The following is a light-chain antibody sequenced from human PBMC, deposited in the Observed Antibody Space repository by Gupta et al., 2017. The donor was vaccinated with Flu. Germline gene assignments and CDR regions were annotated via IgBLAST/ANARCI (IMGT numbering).Light chain of an antibody. CDR3: QQYNSYSWT. Sequence: DIQMTQSPSTLSASVGDRVTITCRASQSIESWLAWYQQKPGKAPNLLIYKASNLESGVPSRFSGSGSGTEFTLTISSLQPDDFATYYCQQYNSYSWTFGQWTKVEVK. CDR1: QSIESW. CDR2: KAS. J-gene: IGKJ1*01. V-gene: IGKV1-5*03.